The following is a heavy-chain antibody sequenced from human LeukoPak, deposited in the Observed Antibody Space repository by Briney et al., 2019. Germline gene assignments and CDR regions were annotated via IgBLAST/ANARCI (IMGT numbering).Heavy chain of an antibody. CDR2: ISWSSGSI. Sequence: GGSLRLSCAASGFTFDDYAMHWVRPAPGKGLEWVSGISWSSGSIGYADSVKGRFTISRDNAKNSLYLQMNSLRAEDTALYYCAKDVGYDPDGMDVWGQGTTVTVSS. J-gene: IGHJ6*02. V-gene: IGHV3-9*01. CDR1: GFTFDDYA. D-gene: IGHD2-2*01. CDR3: AKDVGYDPDGMDV.